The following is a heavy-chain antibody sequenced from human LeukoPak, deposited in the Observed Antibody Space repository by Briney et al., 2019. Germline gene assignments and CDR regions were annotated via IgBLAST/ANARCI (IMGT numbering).Heavy chain of an antibody. CDR2: ISGRGGST. CDR3: AKDGMSAALGVDY. D-gene: IGHD2-2*01. CDR1: GFIFSSYT. Sequence: GGSLRLSCAASGFIFSSYTMSWVCQAPGKGLEWVSGISGRGGSTYYADSVKGRFIISRDNSKNTLYLQMNSLRGEDTAVYYCAKDGMSAALGVDYWAQGTLVTVSS. V-gene: IGHV3-23*01. J-gene: IGHJ4*02.